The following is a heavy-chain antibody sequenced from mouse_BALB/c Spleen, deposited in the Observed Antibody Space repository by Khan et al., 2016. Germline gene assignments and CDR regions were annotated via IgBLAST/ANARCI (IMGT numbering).Heavy chain of an antibody. CDR3: ARATAPATFAY. J-gene: IGHJ2*01. D-gene: IGHD3-2*01. CDR2: IWAGGST. CDR1: GFSLTSYG. Sequence: VELVESGPGLVAPSQSLSITCTVSGFSLTSYGVHWVRQPPGKGLEWLGVIWAGGSTNYNSALMSRLSISKDHSKSQVFLKMKSLQTDDIAMYYCARATAPATFAYSGQGTTLTVSS. V-gene: IGHV2-9*02.